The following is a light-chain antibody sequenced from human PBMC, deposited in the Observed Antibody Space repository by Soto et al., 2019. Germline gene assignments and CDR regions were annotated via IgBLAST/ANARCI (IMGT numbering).Light chain of an antibody. Sequence: EIGLTQSPGTLALFPGERATLSCRDSQSISSTFFAWYQQKPGQAPRLLIYGASSRATGIPDRFSGSGSGTDFTLTISRLEPEDFAVYYCQQYGSSPRTFGQGTKVEIK. V-gene: IGKV3-20*01. CDR2: GAS. CDR3: QQYGSSPRT. J-gene: IGKJ1*01. CDR1: QSISSTF.